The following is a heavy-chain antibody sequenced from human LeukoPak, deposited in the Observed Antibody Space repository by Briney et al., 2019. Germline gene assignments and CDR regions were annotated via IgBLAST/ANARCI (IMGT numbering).Heavy chain of an antibody. V-gene: IGHV4-34*01. Sequence: SETLSLTCAVYGGSFSGYSWIRQPPGQGLEWIGEINHSGGTNYNPSLKSRVTISIDTSRNQLSLEVSSVTAADTAVYYCARLSEDILTGPHEVWFDPWGQGTLVTVSS. CDR2: INHSGGT. J-gene: IGHJ5*02. CDR1: GGSFSGYS. CDR3: ARLSEDILTGPHEVWFDP. D-gene: IGHD3-9*01.